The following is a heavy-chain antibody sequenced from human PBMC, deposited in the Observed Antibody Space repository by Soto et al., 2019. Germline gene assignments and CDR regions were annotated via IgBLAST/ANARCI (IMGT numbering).Heavy chain of an antibody. CDR2: ISSSGSTI. CDR1: GFTFSDYY. V-gene: IGHV3-11*01. CDR3: SPCIYYYYYYMDV. Sequence: VQLVESGGGLVKPGGSLRLSCAASGFTFSDYYMSWIRQAPGKGLEWVSYISSSGSTIYYADSVKGRFTISRDNAKNSLYLQMNSLRAEDTAVYYCSPCIYYYYYYMDVWGKGTTVTVSS. D-gene: IGHD2-21*01. J-gene: IGHJ6*03.